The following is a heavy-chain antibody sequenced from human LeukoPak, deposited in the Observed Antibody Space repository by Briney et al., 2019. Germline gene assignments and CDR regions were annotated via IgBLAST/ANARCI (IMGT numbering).Heavy chain of an antibody. V-gene: IGHV3-9*01. D-gene: IGHD6-13*01. J-gene: IGHJ5*02. CDR1: GFTFDDYA. CDR2: ISWNSGSI. Sequence: PGGSLRLSCAASGFTFDDYAMHWVRHAPGKGLEWVSGISWNSGSIGYADSVKGRFTISRDNAKNSLYLQMNSLRAEDTALYYCAKDRGSSSWYGWFDHWGQGTLVTVSS. CDR3: AKDRGSSSWYGWFDH.